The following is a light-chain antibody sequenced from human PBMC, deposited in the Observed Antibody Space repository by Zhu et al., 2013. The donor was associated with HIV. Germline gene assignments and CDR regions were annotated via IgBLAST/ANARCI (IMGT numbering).Light chain of an antibody. CDR2: DAA. CDR1: QSISIY. V-gene: IGKV3-11*01. CDR3: QQRRDWPT. Sequence: EIVMTQSPATLSLSPGERATLSCRASQSISIYLAWYQQRPGQAPRLLIYDAARRATGIPARFSGSGSGTDFTLTISSLEPEDFAVYYCQQRRDWPTFGPGTKVDI. J-gene: IGKJ3*01.